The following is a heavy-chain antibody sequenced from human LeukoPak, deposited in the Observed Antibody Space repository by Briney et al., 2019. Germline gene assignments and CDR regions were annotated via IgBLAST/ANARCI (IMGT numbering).Heavy chain of an antibody. Sequence: PGGSLRLSCAASGFTFSSYGMNWVRQAPGKGLEWVSYISSSSSTIYYADSVKGRFIISRDNAKNSLYLQMNSPRAEDTAVYYCARGYSYGSYYIDYWGQGTLVTVSS. D-gene: IGHD5-18*01. CDR2: ISSSSSTI. V-gene: IGHV3-48*04. CDR1: GFTFSSYG. J-gene: IGHJ4*02. CDR3: ARGYSYGSYYIDY.